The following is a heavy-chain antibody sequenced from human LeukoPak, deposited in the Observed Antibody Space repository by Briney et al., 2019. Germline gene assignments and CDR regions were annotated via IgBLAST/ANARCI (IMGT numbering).Heavy chain of an antibody. CDR2: ISSSSSYT. CDR3: AGYCSGGSCYLDYGMDV. V-gene: IGHV3-11*03. CDR1: GFTFSDYY. D-gene: IGHD2-15*01. J-gene: IGHJ6*02. Sequence: PGRSLRLSCAASGFTFSDYYMSWIRQAPGKGLEWVSYISSSSSYTNYADSVKGRFTISRGNAKNSLYLQMNSLRAEDTAVHYCAGYCSGGSCYLDYGMDVWGQGTTVTASS.